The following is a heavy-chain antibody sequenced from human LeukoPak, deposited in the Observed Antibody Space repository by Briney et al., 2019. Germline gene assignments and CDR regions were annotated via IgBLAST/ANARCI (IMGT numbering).Heavy chain of an antibody. Sequence: ASVKVSCKTSGYTFTGHYIHWVRQAPGQGLEWMGRIHPNSGGTNYAQKFQGRVTMTRDTSITTAYMEVTGLTSDDTAVYYCARGFGSSWFYFDNWGQRALVTVSS. J-gene: IGHJ4*02. CDR3: ARGFGSSWFYFDN. CDR1: GYTFTGHY. V-gene: IGHV1-2*06. D-gene: IGHD6-13*01. CDR2: IHPNSGGT.